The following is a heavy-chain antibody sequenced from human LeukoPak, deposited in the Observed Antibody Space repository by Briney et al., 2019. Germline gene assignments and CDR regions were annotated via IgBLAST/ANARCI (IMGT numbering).Heavy chain of an antibody. CDR3: ARVTSGSSYRPFDY. CDR2: IYSGDNT. D-gene: IGHD3-10*01. CDR1: GFTVSSNY. Sequence: SGGSLRLSCAASGFTVSSNYMNWVRQAPGKGLEWVSVIYSGDNTYYADSVKGRFTISRDNSKNTLYLQMNSLRAEDTAVYYCARVTSGSSYRPFDYWGQGTLVTVSS. J-gene: IGHJ4*02. V-gene: IGHV3-53*01.